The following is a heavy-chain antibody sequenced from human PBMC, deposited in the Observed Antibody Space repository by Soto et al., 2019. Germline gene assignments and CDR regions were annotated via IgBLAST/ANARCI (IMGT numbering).Heavy chain of an antibody. CDR2: ISYDGSNK. CDR3: ARDTYYDFWSGFRTWFDP. J-gene: IGHJ5*02. D-gene: IGHD3-3*01. V-gene: IGHV3-30-3*01. CDR1: GFTFSSYA. Sequence: PGGSLRLSCAASGFTFSSYAMHWVRQAPGKGLEWVAVISYDGSNKYYADSVKGRFTISRDNSKNTLYLQMNSLRAEDTAVHYCARDTYYDFWSGFRTWFDPWGQGTLVTVSS.